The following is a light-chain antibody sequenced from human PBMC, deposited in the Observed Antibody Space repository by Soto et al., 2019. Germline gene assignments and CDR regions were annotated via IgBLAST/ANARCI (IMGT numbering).Light chain of an antibody. J-gene: IGKJ1*01. V-gene: IGKV3-15*01. CDR2: GAS. CDR3: KNNITWPPWR. CDR1: QSVSSN. Sequence: EIVMTQSPATLSVSPGERATLSCRASQSVSSNLAWYQQKPGQAPRLLIYGASTRATGIPARFSGSGSGTDFPPTISSLRSEDFAVYTCKNNITWPPWRSGQGPKVEIK.